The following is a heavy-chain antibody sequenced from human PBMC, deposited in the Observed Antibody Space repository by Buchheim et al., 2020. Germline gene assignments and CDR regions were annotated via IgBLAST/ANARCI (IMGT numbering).Heavy chain of an antibody. Sequence: QVQLQQWGAGLLKPSETLSLTCAVYGGSFSGYYWSWIRQPPGKGLEWIGEINHSGSTNYNPSLKSRVTISVDTSKNQFSLKLSSVTAADTAVYYCARGARVYGYSSGWYPVNHYGMDVWGQGTT. J-gene: IGHJ6*02. CDR1: GGSFSGYY. CDR3: ARGARVYGYSSGWYPVNHYGMDV. V-gene: IGHV4-34*01. D-gene: IGHD6-19*01. CDR2: INHSGST.